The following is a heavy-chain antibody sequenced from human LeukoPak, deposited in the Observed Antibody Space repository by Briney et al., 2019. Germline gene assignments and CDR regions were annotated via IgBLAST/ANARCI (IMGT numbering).Heavy chain of an antibody. D-gene: IGHD2-15*01. Sequence: GGSLRLSCAVSGFTLTNHGVSWVRQAPEKGLEWVSIITGTGGKYYGDSVKGRFVLSRDNSKNTVYMQVSSLRAEDTATYYCAKDYCRDGNCPFPFLDSWGQGTQVTVSS. CDR2: ITGTGGK. CDR3: AKDYCRDGNCPFPFLDS. CDR1: GFTLTNHG. J-gene: IGHJ4*02. V-gene: IGHV3-23*01.